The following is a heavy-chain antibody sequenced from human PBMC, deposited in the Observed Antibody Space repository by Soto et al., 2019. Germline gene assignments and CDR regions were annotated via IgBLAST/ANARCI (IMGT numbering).Heavy chain of an antibody. CDR3: AKAPTFSVYRYT. Sequence: EVQLLDSGGGLVQPGGSLRLSCAASGFTFSSYAMNWVRQAPGKGLEWVSGISGSGDIPYYADSVKGRFTISRDNSKNTLFLQMAFLRADDKAVYYCAKAPTFSVYRYTWGQGTLVTVSS. D-gene: IGHD3-16*02. V-gene: IGHV3-23*01. CDR2: ISGSGDIP. J-gene: IGHJ5*02. CDR1: GFTFSSYA.